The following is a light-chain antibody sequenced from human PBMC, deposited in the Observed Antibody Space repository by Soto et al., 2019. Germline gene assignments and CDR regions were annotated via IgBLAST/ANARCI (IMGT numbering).Light chain of an antibody. CDR1: QSVSSSF. Sequence: EIVLTQSPGTLSLSPGERATLSCRASQSVSSSFLAWYQQKPGEAPRLLFYGASRRATVIPDRFSGSGSGTDLTLTISSLEPEDFAVYYCQQYSSSPQTFGQGTRLEIK. V-gene: IGKV3-20*01. CDR2: GAS. J-gene: IGKJ1*01. CDR3: QQYSSSPQT.